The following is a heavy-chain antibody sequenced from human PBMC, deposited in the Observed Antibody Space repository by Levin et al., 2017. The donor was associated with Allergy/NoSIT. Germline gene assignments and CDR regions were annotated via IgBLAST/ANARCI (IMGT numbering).Heavy chain of an antibody. CDR2: IHTDGSGT. V-gene: IGHV3-74*01. CDR3: ARGWSYGMDV. J-gene: IGHJ6*02. CDR1: GFTFRTYS. Sequence: LSLTCAASGFTFRTYSMHWVRQAPGKGLVCVSRIHTDGSGTTYADSVWGRFTISRDNAKNTLYLQMNSLRAEDTAVYYCARGWSYGMDVWGQGATVTVSS. D-gene: IGHD2-15*01.